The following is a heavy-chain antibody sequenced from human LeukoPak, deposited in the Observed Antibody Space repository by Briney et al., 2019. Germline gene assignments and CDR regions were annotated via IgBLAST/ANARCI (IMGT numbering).Heavy chain of an antibody. J-gene: IGHJ6*02. CDR2: INHSGST. CDR3: ARGQLRYFDWPSYGMDV. V-gene: IGHV4-34*01. D-gene: IGHD3-9*01. CDR1: GGSFRGYY. Sequence: SETLSLTCAVYGGSFRGYYWSWIRQPPGKGLEWIGEINHSGSTNYNPSLKSRVTISVDTSKNQFSLKLSSVTAADTAVYYCARGQLRYFDWPSYGMDVWGQGTTVTVSS.